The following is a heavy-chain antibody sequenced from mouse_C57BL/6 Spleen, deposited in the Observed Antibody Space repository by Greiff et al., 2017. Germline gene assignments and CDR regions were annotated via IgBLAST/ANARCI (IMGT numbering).Heavy chain of an antibody. Sequence: EVKLVESGGDLVKPGGSLKLSCAASGFTFSSYGMSWVRQTPDKRLEWVATISSGGSYPYYPDSVKGRFTISRDNAKNTLYLQMSSLKSEDTAMYYCAKGTVVATGYWYFDVWGTGTTVTVSS. D-gene: IGHD1-1*01. CDR3: AKGTVVATGYWYFDV. V-gene: IGHV5-6*01. CDR2: ISSGGSYP. J-gene: IGHJ1*03. CDR1: GFTFSSYG.